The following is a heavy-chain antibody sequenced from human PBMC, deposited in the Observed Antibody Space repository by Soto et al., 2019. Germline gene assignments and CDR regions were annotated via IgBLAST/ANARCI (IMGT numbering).Heavy chain of an antibody. CDR3: ASRGVESWTFDP. V-gene: IGHV4-39*01. Sequence: QLQESGPGLVKPSETLSLTCTVSGGSISSSSYYWGWIRQPPGKGLEWIGSIYYSGSTYYNPSLKSRVTISVDTSKNQFSLKLSSVTAADTAVYYCASRGVESWTFDPWGQGTLVTVSS. CDR2: IYYSGST. CDR1: GGSISSSSYY. J-gene: IGHJ5*02. D-gene: IGHD3-3*01.